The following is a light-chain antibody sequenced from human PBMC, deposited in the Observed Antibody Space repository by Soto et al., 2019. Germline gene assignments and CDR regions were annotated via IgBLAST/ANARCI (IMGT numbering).Light chain of an antibody. CDR3: HLRSLLPVP. Sequence: EMVLTQSPARLSFYPWERATLSCRASQSVNNYLHWYQQKPGQAPRLLIFDASNRATGIPARFSGSGSATDFTLTISGLEPADFTLYCCHLRSLLPVPFGEGGLLEI. CDR2: DAS. CDR1: QSVNNY. V-gene: IGKV3-11*01. J-gene: IGKJ5*01.